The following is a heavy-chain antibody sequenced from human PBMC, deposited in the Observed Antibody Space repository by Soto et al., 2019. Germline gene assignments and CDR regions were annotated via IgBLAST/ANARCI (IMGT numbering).Heavy chain of an antibody. CDR3: ARSGYDLSPYYFDY. V-gene: IGHV4-39*01. J-gene: IGHJ4*02. CDR2: IYYSGST. CDR1: GGSISSSSYY. Sequence: SETLSLTCTVSGGSISSSSYYWGWIRQPPGKGLEWIGSIYYSGSTYYNPSLKSRVTISVDTSKNQFSLKLSSVTAADTAVYYCARSGYDLSPYYFDYWGQGTLVTVSS. D-gene: IGHD5-12*01.